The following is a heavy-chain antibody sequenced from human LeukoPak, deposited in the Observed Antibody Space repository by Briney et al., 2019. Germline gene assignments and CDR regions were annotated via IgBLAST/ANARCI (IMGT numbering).Heavy chain of an antibody. CDR1: GGRVKSYG. CDR3: ASGDYGDPPLNY. V-gene: IGHV1-69*06. CDR2: IIPVFDRP. J-gene: IGHJ4*02. D-gene: IGHD4/OR15-4a*01. Sequence: SVKVSCKTTGGRVKSYGFSWVRQAPGQGLEWMGGIIPVFDRPTYAQKFEGRVTITADKSTNTTYMEISSLTSDDTAVYYCASGDYGDPPLNYWGQGTLVTVSS.